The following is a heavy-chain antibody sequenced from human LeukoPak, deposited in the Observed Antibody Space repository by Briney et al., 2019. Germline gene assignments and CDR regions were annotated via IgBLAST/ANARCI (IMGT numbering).Heavy chain of an antibody. Sequence: GGSLRLSCAASGFTFSSYAMSWVRQAPGKRLEWVSPISASGSNTYYADSVKGRFTISRDNSKNTLDLQMNSLRAEDTAVYYCARGGANRFQYYFDYWGQGTLVTVSS. J-gene: IGHJ4*02. D-gene: IGHD2/OR15-2a*01. CDR1: GFTFSSYA. CDR2: ISASGSNT. V-gene: IGHV3-23*01. CDR3: ARGGANRFQYYFDY.